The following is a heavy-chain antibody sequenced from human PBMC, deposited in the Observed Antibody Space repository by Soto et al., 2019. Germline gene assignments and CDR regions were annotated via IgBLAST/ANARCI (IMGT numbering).Heavy chain of an antibody. V-gene: IGHV3-23*01. CDR1: GFTFSSFA. CDR2: ISGSGTGT. D-gene: IGHD2-21*01. Sequence: GGSLRLSCAASGFTFSSFAMNWVRQSPGKGLEWVSIISGSGTGTYYADSVKGRFTISRDNSKNTLYLQMNSLRAEDTAIYFCARTSLEHIVAVVPDSWGQGTLVTVSS. J-gene: IGHJ4*02. CDR3: ARTSLEHIVAVVPDS.